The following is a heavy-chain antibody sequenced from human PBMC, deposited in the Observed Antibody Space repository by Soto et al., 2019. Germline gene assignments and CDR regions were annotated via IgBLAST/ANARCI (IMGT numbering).Heavy chain of an antibody. CDR1: GGTFSSYA. J-gene: IGHJ6*02. D-gene: IGHD6-19*01. Sequence: SVKVSCKASGGTFSSYAISWVRQAPGQGLEWMGGIIPIFGTANYAQRFQGRVTITADKSTSTAYMELSSLRSEATAVYYRARRAYAVAGAAADYYYYYGMDVWGQGTTVTVSS. CDR2: IIPIFGTA. V-gene: IGHV1-69*06. CDR3: ARRAYAVAGAAADYYYYYGMDV.